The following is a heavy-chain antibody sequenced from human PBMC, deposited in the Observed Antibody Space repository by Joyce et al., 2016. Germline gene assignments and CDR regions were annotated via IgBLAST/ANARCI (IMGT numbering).Heavy chain of an antibody. CDR2: MSGSGDST. J-gene: IGHJ4*02. Sequence: EVQLLESGGGLVQPGGSLRLSCAASGFTFTSYAMTWGRQAPGKGLGWVSGMSGSGDSTHYADSVKGRFTISRDNSKNTLYLQMKSLRAEDTAVYYCAKEEDIVVVPAASSYWGQGTLVTVSS. CDR1: GFTFTSYA. CDR3: AKEEDIVVVPAASSY. V-gene: IGHV3-23*01. D-gene: IGHD2-2*01.